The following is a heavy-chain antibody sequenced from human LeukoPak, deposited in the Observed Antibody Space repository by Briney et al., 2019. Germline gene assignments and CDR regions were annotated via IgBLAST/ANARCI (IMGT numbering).Heavy chain of an antibody. Sequence: PGGSLRLSCAASGLAFSASAMNWVRQTPGKGLEWLSFISSSSGDIYYGDSVRGRFTISRDNAKNSLYLQMNSLRAEDTAIYFCARGRDHGFDIWGQGTTVTVSS. CDR2: ISSSSGDI. J-gene: IGHJ3*02. V-gene: IGHV3-21*05. CDR1: GLAFSASA. CDR3: ARGRDHGFDI.